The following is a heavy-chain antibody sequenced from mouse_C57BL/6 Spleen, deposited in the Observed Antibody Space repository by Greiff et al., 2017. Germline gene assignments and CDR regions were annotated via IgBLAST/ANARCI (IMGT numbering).Heavy chain of an antibody. CDR1: GYSITSGYY. D-gene: IGHD1-1*01. Sequence: VQLQQSGPGLVKPSQSLSLTCSVTGYSITSGYYWNWIRQFPGNKLEWMGYISYDGSNNYNPSLKNRISITRDTSKNQFFLKLNSVTTEDTATYYCASFTTVDWYFDVWGTGTTVTVSS. CDR2: ISYDGSN. V-gene: IGHV3-6*01. CDR3: ASFTTVDWYFDV. J-gene: IGHJ1*03.